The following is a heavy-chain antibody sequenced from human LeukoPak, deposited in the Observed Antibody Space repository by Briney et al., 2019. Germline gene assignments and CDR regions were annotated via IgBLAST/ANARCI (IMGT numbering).Heavy chain of an antibody. J-gene: IGHJ5*02. Sequence: PSETLSLTCAVSGGSISSSNWWSWVRQPPGKGLEWIGEIYHSGSTNYNPSLKSRVTISVDKSKNQFSLKLSSVTAADTAVYYCARYRRGQWLVQQRWFDPWGQGTLVTVSS. D-gene: IGHD6-19*01. CDR2: IYHSGST. V-gene: IGHV4-4*02. CDR3: ARYRRGQWLVQQRWFDP. CDR1: GGSISSSNW.